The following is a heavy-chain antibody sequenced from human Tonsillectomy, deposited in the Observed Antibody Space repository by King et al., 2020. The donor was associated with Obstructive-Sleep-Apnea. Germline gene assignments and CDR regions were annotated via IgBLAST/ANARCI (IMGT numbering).Heavy chain of an antibody. CDR1: GFTFSNAW. J-gene: IGHJ6*02. CDR3: TTGYGDPYYYYYGMDV. D-gene: IGHD4-17*01. V-gene: IGHV3-15*01. CDR2: IKSKTDCGTI. Sequence: VQLVESGGGLGKPGGSLRLSCAASGFTFSNAWMSWVRQAPGKGLEWVGRIKSKTDCGTIDYAAPVKGRVTISRDDSKNTLYLQMKSLKTEDTAVYYCTTGYGDPYYYYYGMDVWGQGTTVTVSS.